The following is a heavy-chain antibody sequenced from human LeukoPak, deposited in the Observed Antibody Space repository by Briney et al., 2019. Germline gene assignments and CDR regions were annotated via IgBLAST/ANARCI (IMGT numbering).Heavy chain of an antibody. J-gene: IGHJ6*03. V-gene: IGHV3-48*01. CDR3: ARRYDFWSGYYVHYYYYMDV. CDR1: GFTFSSYS. CDR2: ISSSSSTI. D-gene: IGHD3-3*01. Sequence: GGSLRLSCAASGFTFSSYSMNWVRQAPGKGQEWVSYISSSSSTIYYADSVKGRFTISRDNAKNSLYLQMNSLRAEDTAVYYCARRYDFWSGYYVHYYYYMDVWGKGTTVTVSS.